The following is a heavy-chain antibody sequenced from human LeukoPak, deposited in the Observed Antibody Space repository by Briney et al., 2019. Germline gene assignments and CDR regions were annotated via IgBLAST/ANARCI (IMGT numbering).Heavy chain of an antibody. D-gene: IGHD5-18*01. J-gene: IGHJ4*02. CDR2: IYYSGST. V-gene: IGHV4-59*01. Sequence: PSETLSLTCTVSGGSISSYYWSWIRQPPGKGLEWIGYIYYSGSTNYNPSLKSRVTISVDTSKNQFSLKLSSVTAADTAAYYCARAWDGGTAMALDYWGQGTLVTVSS. CDR1: GGSISSYY. CDR3: ARAWDGGTAMALDY.